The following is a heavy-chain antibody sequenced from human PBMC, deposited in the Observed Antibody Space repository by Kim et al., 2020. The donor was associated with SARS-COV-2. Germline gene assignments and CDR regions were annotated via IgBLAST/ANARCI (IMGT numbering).Heavy chain of an antibody. CDR3: AREDDILTGYYYGMDV. D-gene: IGHD3-9*01. CDR1: GGSISSGSYY. CDR2: IYTSGST. J-gene: IGHJ6*02. V-gene: IGHV4-61*02. Sequence: SETLSLTCTVSGGSISSGSYYWSWIRQPAGKGLEWIGRIYTSGSTNYNPSLKSRVTISVDTSKNQFSLKLSSVTAADTAVYYCAREDDILTGYYYGMDVWGQGTTVTVSS.